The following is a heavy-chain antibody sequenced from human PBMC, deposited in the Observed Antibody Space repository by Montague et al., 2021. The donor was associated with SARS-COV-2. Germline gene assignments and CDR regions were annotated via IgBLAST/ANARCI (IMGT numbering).Heavy chain of an antibody. Sequence: SLRLSCATSGFTFGDYAMHWVRQAPGKGLEWVSGISWIGGSIGYADSVKDRFTISRDNAKNSLYLQMNSLRAEDTALYYCAKDLSMGGYYFGYWGQGTLVTVSS. CDR1: GFTFGDYA. D-gene: IGHD3-22*01. V-gene: IGHV3-9*01. CDR2: ISWIGGSI. J-gene: IGHJ4*02. CDR3: AKDLSMGGYYFGY.